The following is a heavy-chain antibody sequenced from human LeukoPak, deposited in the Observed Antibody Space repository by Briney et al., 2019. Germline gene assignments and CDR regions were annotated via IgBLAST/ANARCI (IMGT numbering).Heavy chain of an antibody. J-gene: IGHJ4*02. V-gene: IGHV4-34*01. Sequence: SETLSLTCALYGGSFSGYYWSWIRQPPGKGLECIGENNHRGSTNYNPSLKSRVTISVDTSKNHVSLKLSSVSAADTAVYYCARGTMTTVTYYFDYWGQGTLVTVSS. D-gene: IGHD4-17*01. CDR2: NNHRGST. CDR3: ARGTMTTVTYYFDY. CDR1: GGSFSGYY.